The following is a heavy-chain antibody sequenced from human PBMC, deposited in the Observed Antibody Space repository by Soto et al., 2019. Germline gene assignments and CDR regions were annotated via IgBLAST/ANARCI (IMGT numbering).Heavy chain of an antibody. CDR2: INPNSGGT. CDR3: AKEGGWYGEYYYYYGMDV. D-gene: IGHD6-19*01. CDR1: GYTFTGYY. J-gene: IGHJ6*02. Sequence: SVKVSCKASGYTFTGYYMHWVRQAPGQGLEWMGWINPNSGGTNYAQKFQGWVTMTRDTSISTAYMELSRLRSDDTAVYYCAKEGGWYGEYYYYYGMDVWGQGTTVTVSS. V-gene: IGHV1-2*04.